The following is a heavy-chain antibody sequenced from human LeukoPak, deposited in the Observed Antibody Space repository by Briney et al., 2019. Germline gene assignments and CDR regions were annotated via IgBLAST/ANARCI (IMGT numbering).Heavy chain of an antibody. J-gene: IGHJ4*02. V-gene: IGHV3-48*04. CDR3: ARDRSTIYGSGSNDY. D-gene: IGHD3-10*01. Sequence: PGGSLRLSCAASGFTFSSYSMNWVRQAPGKGLEWVSYISSSSSTIYYADSVKGRFTISRDNAKNSLYLQMNSLRAEDTAVYYCARDRSTIYGSGSNDYWGQGTLVTVSS. CDR1: GFTFSSYS. CDR2: ISSSSSTI.